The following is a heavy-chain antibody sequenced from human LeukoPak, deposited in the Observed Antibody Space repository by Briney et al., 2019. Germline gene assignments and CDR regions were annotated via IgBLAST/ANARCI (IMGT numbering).Heavy chain of an antibody. V-gene: IGHV3-9*01. Sequence: GGSLRLSCAASGFTFDDYAMHWVRQAPGKGLEWVSGISWNSGSIGYADSVKGRFTISRDNAKNSLYLQMNSLRAEDTALYYCAKDGDYYGSGSYYSASGWFDPWGQGTLVTVSS. CDR1: GFTFDDYA. CDR2: ISWNSGSI. CDR3: AKDGDYYGSGSYYSASGWFDP. D-gene: IGHD3-10*01. J-gene: IGHJ5*02.